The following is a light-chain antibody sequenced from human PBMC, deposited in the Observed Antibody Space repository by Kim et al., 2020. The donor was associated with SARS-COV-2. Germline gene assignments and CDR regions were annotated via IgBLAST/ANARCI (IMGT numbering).Light chain of an antibody. J-gene: IGLJ2*01. Sequence: GKTGTISCTGSSGSIASNYVQWYQLRPGSAPIIVIYEDTQRPSGVPDRFSGSIDSSSNSASLTISGLKTEDEADYYCQSYDSSNLVFGGGTQLTVL. CDR3: QSYDSSNLV. CDR1: SGSIASNY. V-gene: IGLV6-57*02. CDR2: EDT.